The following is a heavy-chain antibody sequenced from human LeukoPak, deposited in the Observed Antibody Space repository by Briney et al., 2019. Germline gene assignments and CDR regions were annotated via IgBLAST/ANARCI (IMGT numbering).Heavy chain of an antibody. Sequence: PSETLSLTCTVSGGSISSYYWSWIRQPAGKGLEWIGSIYYSGSTYYNPSLKSRVTISVDTSKNQFSLKLSSVTAADTAVYYCASGVRGVIIGTFDYWGQGTLVTVSS. J-gene: IGHJ4*02. D-gene: IGHD3-10*01. CDR1: GGSISSYY. V-gene: IGHV4-4*07. CDR3: ASGVRGVIIGTFDY. CDR2: IYYSGST.